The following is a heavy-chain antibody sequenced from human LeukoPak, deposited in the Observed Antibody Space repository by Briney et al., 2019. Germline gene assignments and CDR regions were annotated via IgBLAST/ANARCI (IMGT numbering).Heavy chain of an antibody. CDR3: ARDPPDTIFGVVNPSYYFDY. CDR2: INPSGGST. CDR1: GYTFTSYY. D-gene: IGHD3-3*01. Sequence: ASVKVSCKASGYTFTSYYMHWVRQAPGQGFEWMGIINPSGGSTSYAQKFQGRVTMTRDTSTSTVYMELSSLRSEDTAVYYCARDPPDTIFGVVNPSYYFDYWGQGTLVTVSS. V-gene: IGHV1-46*01. J-gene: IGHJ4*02.